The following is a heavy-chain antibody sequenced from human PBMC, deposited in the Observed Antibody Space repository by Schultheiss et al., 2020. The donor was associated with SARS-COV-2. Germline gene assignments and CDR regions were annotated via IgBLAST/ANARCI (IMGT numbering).Heavy chain of an antibody. CDR1: GGTFSSYA. CDR3: ASRRDKYCSSTSCYRAYYYYYGMDV. J-gene: IGHJ6*02. D-gene: IGHD2-2*01. V-gene: IGHV1-69*01. CDR2: IIPIFGTA. Sequence: KISCKASGGTFSSYAISWVRQAPGQGLEWMGGIIPIFGTANYAQKFQGRVTITADESTSTAYMELSSLRSEDTAVYYCASRRDKYCSSTSCYRAYYYYYGMDVWGQGTTVTVSS.